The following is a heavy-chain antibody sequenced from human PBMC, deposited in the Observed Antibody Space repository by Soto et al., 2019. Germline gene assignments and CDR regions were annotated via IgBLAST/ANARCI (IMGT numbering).Heavy chain of an antibody. CDR2: ISTHNGDT. V-gene: IGHV1-18*01. CDR1: GYTFTSYG. CDR3: ARGYDILTGLAYYYGMDV. Sequence: ASVNVSCKISGYTFTSYGISWVRQAPGQGLEWMGWISTHNGDTNFAQKFQGRVTLTTDTSTNTAYMDLRSLTSDDTAVYYCARGYDILTGLAYYYGMDVWGQGTTVTVSS. D-gene: IGHD3-9*01. J-gene: IGHJ6*02.